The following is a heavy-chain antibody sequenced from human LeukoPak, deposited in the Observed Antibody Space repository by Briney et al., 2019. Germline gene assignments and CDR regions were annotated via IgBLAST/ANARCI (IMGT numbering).Heavy chain of an antibody. CDR1: GFTFSSYG. Sequence: GGSLRLSCAASGFTFSSYGMHWVRQAPGKGLEWVAFIRYDGSNKYYADSVKGRFTISRDNSKNTLYLQMNSLRAEDTAVYYCAKDVFRITMVRGSYFDYWGQGTLVTVSS. CDR2: IRYDGSNK. J-gene: IGHJ4*02. V-gene: IGHV3-30*02. D-gene: IGHD3-10*01. CDR3: AKDVFRITMVRGSYFDY.